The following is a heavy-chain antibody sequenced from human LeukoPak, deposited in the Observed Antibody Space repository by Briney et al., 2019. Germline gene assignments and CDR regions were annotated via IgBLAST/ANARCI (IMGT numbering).Heavy chain of an antibody. CDR1: GYTFTGYY. CDR3: ARGLVNYYYYMDV. CDR2: INPNSGGT. D-gene: IGHD3-9*01. Sequence: GASVKVSCKASGYTFTGYYMHWVRQAPGQGLEWMGWINPNSGGTNYAQNFQGWVTMTRDTSVSTAYMELSSLRSEDTAVYYCARGLVNYYYYMDVWGKGTTVTVSS. V-gene: IGHV1-2*04. J-gene: IGHJ6*03.